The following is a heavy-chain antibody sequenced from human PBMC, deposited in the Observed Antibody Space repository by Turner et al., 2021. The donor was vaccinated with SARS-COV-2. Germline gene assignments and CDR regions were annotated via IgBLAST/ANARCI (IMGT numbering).Heavy chain of an antibody. CDR2: IDSSSSTI. J-gene: IGHJ4*02. CDR1: GFTFSTYS. Sequence: EVHLVESGGGLVQPGGSLGLSCVASGFTFSTYSMNWVRQAPGKGLEWVSYIDSSSSTIYYADSVKGRFTISRDNAKNSLYLQMNSLRADDTAVYYCASPFDYWGQGTLVTVSS. CDR3: ASPFDY. V-gene: IGHV3-48*01.